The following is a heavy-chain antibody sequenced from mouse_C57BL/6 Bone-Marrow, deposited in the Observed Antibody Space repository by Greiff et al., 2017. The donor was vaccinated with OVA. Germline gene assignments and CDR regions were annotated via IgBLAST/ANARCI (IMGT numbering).Heavy chain of an antibody. J-gene: IGHJ1*03. V-gene: IGHV1-50*01. D-gene: IGHD1-1*01. CDR1: GYTFTSYW. Sequence: QVQLQQPGAELVKPGASVKLSCKASGYTFTSYWMQWVKQRPGQGLEWIGEIDPSDSYTNYNQKFKVKATLTVDTSSSTAYMQLSSLTSESSAVYYCVRHDYGSNWYFDVWGTGTTVTVSS. CDR3: VRHDYGSNWYFDV. CDR2: IDPSDSYT.